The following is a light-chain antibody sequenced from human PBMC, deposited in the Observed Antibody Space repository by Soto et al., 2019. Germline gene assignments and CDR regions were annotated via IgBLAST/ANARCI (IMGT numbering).Light chain of an antibody. CDR1: QNIYTW. CDR2: EAS. CDR3: QHYNSYSEA. V-gene: IGKV1-5*03. J-gene: IGKJ1*01. Sequence: VGDRVTITCRASQNIYTWLAWYQQKPGKAPKLLIYEASSLETGVPSRFSGSGSGTEFTLTISSLQPDDFATYYCQHYNSYSEAFGQGTKVDIK.